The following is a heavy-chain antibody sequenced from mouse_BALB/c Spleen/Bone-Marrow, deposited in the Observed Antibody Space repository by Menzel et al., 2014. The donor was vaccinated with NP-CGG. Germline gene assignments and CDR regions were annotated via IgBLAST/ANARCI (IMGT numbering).Heavy chain of an antibody. Sequence: VQLQQSGPGLVAPSQSLSITCTVSGFSLTSNGVSWIRQPPGKGLVWLGVIWGDGSTKYHSALISRLSFTKDNSKSRVFLKLNSLHTDDTATYYCAKPEDGYAMDYWGQGTSVTVSS. CDR2: IWGDGST. V-gene: IGHV2-3*01. D-gene: IGHD2-3*01. CDR1: GFSLTSNG. CDR3: AKPEDGYAMDY. J-gene: IGHJ4*01.